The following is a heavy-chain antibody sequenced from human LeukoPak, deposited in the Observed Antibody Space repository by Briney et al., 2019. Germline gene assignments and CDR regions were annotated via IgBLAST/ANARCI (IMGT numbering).Heavy chain of an antibody. J-gene: IGHJ3*02. CDR3: AKVLRYFDWFTAFDI. Sequence: GGSLRLSCAASGFTFDDYAMHWVRQAPGKGLEWVSGISWNSGSIGYADSVKGRFTISRDNAKNSLYLQMNSLRAEDTALYYCAKVLRYFDWFTAFDIWGQGTMVTVSS. D-gene: IGHD3-9*01. V-gene: IGHV3-9*01. CDR2: ISWNSGSI. CDR1: GFTFDDYA.